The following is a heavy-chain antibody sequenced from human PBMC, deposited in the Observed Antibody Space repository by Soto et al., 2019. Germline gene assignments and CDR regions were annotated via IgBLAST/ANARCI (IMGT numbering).Heavy chain of an antibody. CDR2: ISGSGTTI. CDR1: GFTFSSSE. D-gene: IGHD1-7*01. CDR3: ARELAWHYDY. V-gene: IGHV3-48*03. J-gene: IGHJ4*02. Sequence: GGSLRLSCAASGFTFSSSEMNWVRQAPGKGLEWVSYISGSGTTIYYAASVKGRFTISRDNAKNSLYLQMNSLRAEDAAVYYCARELAWHYDYWGQGTLVTVSS.